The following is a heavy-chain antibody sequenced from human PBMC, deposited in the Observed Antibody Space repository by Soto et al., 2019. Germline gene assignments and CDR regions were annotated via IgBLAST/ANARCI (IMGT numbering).Heavy chain of an antibody. CDR2: ISYDGSNK. J-gene: IGHJ4*01. CDR3: AKASDGGFDY. V-gene: IGHV3-30*18. D-gene: IGHD3-10*01. CDR1: GFTFSSYG. Sequence: PGGSLRLSCAASGFTFSSYGMHWVRQAPGKGLEWVAVISYDGSNKYYADSVKGRFTISRDNSKNTLYLQMNSLRAEDTAVYYCAKASDGGFDYWGHGTLVTVSS.